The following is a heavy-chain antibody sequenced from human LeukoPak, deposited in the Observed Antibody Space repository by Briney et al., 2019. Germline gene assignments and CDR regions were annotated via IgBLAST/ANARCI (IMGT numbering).Heavy chain of an antibody. Sequence: ASVTVSCKASGYTFTSYYMHWVRQAPGQGLEWMGWISAYNGNTNYARKLQGRVTMTTDTSTSTAYMELRSLRSDDTAVYYCARDRYSGYDLNYGMDVWGQGTTVTVSS. D-gene: IGHD5-12*01. CDR1: GYTFTSYY. J-gene: IGHJ6*02. CDR3: ARDRYSGYDLNYGMDV. V-gene: IGHV1-18*04. CDR2: ISAYNGNT.